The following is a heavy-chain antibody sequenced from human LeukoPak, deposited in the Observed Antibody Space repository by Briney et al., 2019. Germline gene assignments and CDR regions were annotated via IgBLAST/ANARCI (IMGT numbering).Heavy chain of an antibody. Sequence: SETLSLTCPVSGGSISSDGYSWSWIRQPPGKGLEWIGYIYHSGSTYYNPSLKSRVTISVDRSKNQFSLKLSSVTAADTAVYYCARAQPGRYCSSTSCPAPVYYYGMDVWGKGTTVTVSS. CDR1: GGSISSDGYS. CDR3: ARAQPGRYCSSTSCPAPVYYYGMDV. J-gene: IGHJ6*04. CDR2: IYHSGST. V-gene: IGHV4-30-2*01. D-gene: IGHD2-2*01.